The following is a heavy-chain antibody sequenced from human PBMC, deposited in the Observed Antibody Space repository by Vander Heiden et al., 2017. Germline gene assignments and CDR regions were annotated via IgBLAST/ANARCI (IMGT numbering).Heavy chain of an antibody. CDR2: ISGSGGST. CDR1: GFPFSSYA. J-gene: IGHJ6*02. CDR3: AKELTSSGGMDV. Sequence: EVQRLESGGGLVQPGGSLRPPCAAPGFPFSSYAMGWVRQAPGKGLEWVAAISGSGGSTYYADSVKGRFTISRDNSKNTLYLQMNSLRAEDTAVYYCAKELTSSGGMDVWGQGTTVTVSS. V-gene: IGHV3-23*01. D-gene: IGHD2-2*01.